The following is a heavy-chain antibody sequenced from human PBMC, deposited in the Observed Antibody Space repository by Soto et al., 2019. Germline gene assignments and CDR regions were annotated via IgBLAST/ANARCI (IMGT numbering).Heavy chain of an antibody. V-gene: IGHV4-39*01. CDR3: ARHVQPATPESVTAERFDY. CDR1: GGSISSSSYY. CDR2: IYYSGST. J-gene: IGHJ4*02. Sequence: SETLSLTCTVSGGSISSSSYYWGWIRQPPGKGLEWIGSIYYSGSTYYNPSLKSRVTISVDTSKNQFSLKLSSVTAADTAVYYCARHVQPATPESVTAERFDYWGQGTLVTVSS. D-gene: IGHD5-18*01.